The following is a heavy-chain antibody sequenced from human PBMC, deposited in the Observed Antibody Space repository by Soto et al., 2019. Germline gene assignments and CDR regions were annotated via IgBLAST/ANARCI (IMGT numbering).Heavy chain of an antibody. J-gene: IGHJ1*01. CDR1: GYTFTSYY. D-gene: IGHD4-17*01. Sequence: VASVKVSCKASGYTFTSYYMHWVRQAPGQGLEWMGIINPSGGSTSYAQKFQGRVTMTRDTSTSTVYMELSSLRSEDTAVYYCAGVRDYGEYGDEYFKHWGQGTLVNVSS. CDR2: INPSGGST. CDR3: AGVRDYGEYGDEYFKH. V-gene: IGHV1-46*01.